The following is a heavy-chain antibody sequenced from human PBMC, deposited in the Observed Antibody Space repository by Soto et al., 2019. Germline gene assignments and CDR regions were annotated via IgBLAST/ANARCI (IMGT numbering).Heavy chain of an antibody. D-gene: IGHD3-10*01. CDR3: ARDLQFRGFYGIDV. V-gene: IGHV4-59*01. CDR2: IYYSGST. Sequence: SETLSLTCTGSGGSISSYYWSWIRQPPGKGLEWIGYIYYSGSTNYNPSLKSRVTISVDTSKNQFSLKLSSVTAADTAVYYCARDLQFRGFYGIDVWGQGTTVTVS. J-gene: IGHJ6*02. CDR1: GGSISSYY.